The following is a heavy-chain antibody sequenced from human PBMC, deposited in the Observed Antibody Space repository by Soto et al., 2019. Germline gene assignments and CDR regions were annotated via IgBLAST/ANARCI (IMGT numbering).Heavy chain of an antibody. Sequence: QLQLQESGSGLVKPSQTLSLTCAVSGGSISSGGYSWSWIRQPPGKGLEWIGYIYHSGSTYYNPSLKSRVTISVDRSKNQFSLKLISVTAADTAVYYCARGPTDYYDRSYYFDYWGQGTLVTVSS. CDR3: ARGPTDYYDRSYYFDY. CDR2: IYHSGST. J-gene: IGHJ4*02. CDR1: GGSISSGGYS. V-gene: IGHV4-30-2*01. D-gene: IGHD3-22*01.